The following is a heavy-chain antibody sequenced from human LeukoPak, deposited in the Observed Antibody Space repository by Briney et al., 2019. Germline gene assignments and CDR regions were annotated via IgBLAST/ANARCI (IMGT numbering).Heavy chain of an antibody. CDR3: AREHIGYYDSSGYYYNPEYYFDY. Sequence: ASVKVSCKASGYTFTSYGISWVRQAPGQGLEWMGWISAYNGNTNYAQKLQGRVTMTTDTSTSTAYMELRSLRSDDTAVYYCAREHIGYYDSSGYYYNPEYYFDYWAREPWSPSPQ. J-gene: IGHJ4*02. CDR1: GYTFTSYG. D-gene: IGHD3-22*01. V-gene: IGHV1-18*01. CDR2: ISAYNGNT.